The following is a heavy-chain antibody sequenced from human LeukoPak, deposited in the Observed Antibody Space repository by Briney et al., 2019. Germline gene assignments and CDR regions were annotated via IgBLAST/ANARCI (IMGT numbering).Heavy chain of an antibody. J-gene: IGHJ4*02. CDR2: ISDSGGNT. CDR3: AKRIQYSSSSAYFDY. D-gene: IGHD6-6*01. CDR1: GFTFSSYS. V-gene: IGHV3-23*01. Sequence: GGSLRLSCAASGFTFSSYSMNWVRQAPGKGLEWVSSISDSGGNTYYTDSVKGRFTISRDNSKNTLYLQMNSLRADDTAIYYCAKRIQYSSSSAYFDYWGQGTLVTVSS.